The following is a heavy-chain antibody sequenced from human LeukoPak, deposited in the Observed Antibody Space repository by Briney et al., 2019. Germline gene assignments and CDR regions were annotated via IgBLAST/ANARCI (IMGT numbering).Heavy chain of an antibody. D-gene: IGHD3-16*02. V-gene: IGHV1-2*02. J-gene: IGHJ4*02. CDR3: ARVVYVWGSYHYFDY. CDR2: TKPNSGGR. Sequence: ASVKLSCKAAGYTWTGYDMHWVRQAPRQGLGWVGWTKPNSGGRNYAQKFQGRVAMTRYTSISTAYMALSGLRSDDTAVYFCARVVYVWGSYHYFDYWGQGTLVTVSS. CDR1: GYTWTGYD.